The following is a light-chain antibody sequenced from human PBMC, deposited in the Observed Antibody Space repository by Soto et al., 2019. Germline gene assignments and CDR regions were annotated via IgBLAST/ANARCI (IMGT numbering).Light chain of an antibody. V-gene: IGLV1-40*01. Sequence: QSVLTQPPSVSGAPGERVTISCTGSSSDIGAGYRVRWYQQVPGTAPKLLIYDSTNRPSGVPARISGSKSGTSASLAISGLQAEDEADYYCSSYAGSNNYVVFGGGTKLTVL. J-gene: IGLJ2*01. CDR3: SSYAGSNNYVV. CDR2: DST. CDR1: SSDIGAGYR.